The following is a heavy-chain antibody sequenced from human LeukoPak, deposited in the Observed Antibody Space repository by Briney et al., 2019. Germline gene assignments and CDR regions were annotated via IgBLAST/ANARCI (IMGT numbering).Heavy chain of an antibody. Sequence: PSETLSLTCTVSGGSISSGGYYWSWIRQHPGKGLEWIGYIYYSGSTYYNPSLKSRVTISVDTSKNQFSLKLSSVTAEDTAVYYCSGPGDYSSSSVIDYWGQGTLVTVSS. CDR2: IYYSGST. V-gene: IGHV4-31*03. D-gene: IGHD6-6*01. CDR3: SGPGDYSSSSVIDY. J-gene: IGHJ4*02. CDR1: GGSISSGGYY.